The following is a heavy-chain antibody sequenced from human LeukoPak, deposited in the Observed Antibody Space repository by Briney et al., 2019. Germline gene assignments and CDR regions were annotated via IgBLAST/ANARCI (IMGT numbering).Heavy chain of an antibody. V-gene: IGHV4-39*01. Sequence: SETLSLTCTVSGGSITSSGYYWGWIRQPPGKGLEWIGSMYYSGGTHYNPSLKSRVTISVDTSKNQFSLKLSSVTAADTAVYYCASHSPRRSYYNWYFDLWGRGTLVTVSS. D-gene: IGHD1-26*01. CDR1: GGSITSSGYY. CDR2: MYYSGGT. CDR3: ASHSPRRSYYNWYFDL. J-gene: IGHJ2*01.